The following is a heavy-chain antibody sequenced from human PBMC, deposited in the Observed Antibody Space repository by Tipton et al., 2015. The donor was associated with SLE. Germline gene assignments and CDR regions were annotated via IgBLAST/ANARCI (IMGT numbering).Heavy chain of an antibody. CDR2: IYSGGST. CDR1: GFTDSSNY. CDR3: ARDSRLHWYFDL. D-gene: IGHD2-2*01. Sequence: LSCAASGFTDSSNYMSWVRQAPGKGLERASVIYSGGSTYSNPSLKSRVTISVDTSKNQFSLKLSSVTAADTAVYYCARDSRLHWYFDLWGRGTLVTVSS. J-gene: IGHJ2*01. V-gene: IGHV4-59*02.